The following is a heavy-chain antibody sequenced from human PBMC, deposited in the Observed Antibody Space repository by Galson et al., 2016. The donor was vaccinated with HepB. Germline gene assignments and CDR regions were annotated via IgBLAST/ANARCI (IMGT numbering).Heavy chain of an antibody. CDR2: VSHDGGTT. V-gene: IGHV3-30*18. D-gene: IGHD3-10*01. Sequence: SLRLSCAASGFTFSNYGMQWVRQAPGKGLEWVAVVSHDGGTTYYADSVKGRFTVSRDNSKNTLYLQMNSLRAEDTAVYYCAKEGYASGNSFRGDFDYWGQGTLVSVSS. J-gene: IGHJ4*02. CDR3: AKEGYASGNSFRGDFDY. CDR1: GFTFSNYG.